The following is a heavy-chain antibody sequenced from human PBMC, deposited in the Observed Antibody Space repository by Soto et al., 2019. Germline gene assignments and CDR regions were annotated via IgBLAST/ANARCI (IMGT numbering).Heavy chain of an antibody. Sequence: QITLKESGPTLVKPTQTLTLTCTFSGFSLSTSGVGVGWIRQPPGKALEWLALIYWDDDKRYSPSLKSRLTITKDTSKNQVVLTMTNMDPVDTATYYCAHSRHYYDSSGYNPTRGYFQHWGQGTLVTVSS. D-gene: IGHD3-22*01. V-gene: IGHV2-5*02. J-gene: IGHJ1*01. CDR2: IYWDDDK. CDR3: AHSRHYYDSSGYNPTRGYFQH. CDR1: GFSLSTSGVG.